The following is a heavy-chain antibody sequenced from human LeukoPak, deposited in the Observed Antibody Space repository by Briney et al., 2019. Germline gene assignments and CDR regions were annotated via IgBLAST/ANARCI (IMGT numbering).Heavy chain of an antibody. Sequence: SETLSLTCTVSDGSISSYYWSWIRQPPGKGLEWIGYIYYSGSTNYNPSLKSRVTISVDTSKNQFSLKLSSVTAADTAVYYCARRRPNPYYYDSSGFDAFDIWGQGTMVTVSS. CDR2: IYYSGST. CDR3: ARRRPNPYYYDSSGFDAFDI. D-gene: IGHD3-22*01. CDR1: DGSISSYY. J-gene: IGHJ3*02. V-gene: IGHV4-59*08.